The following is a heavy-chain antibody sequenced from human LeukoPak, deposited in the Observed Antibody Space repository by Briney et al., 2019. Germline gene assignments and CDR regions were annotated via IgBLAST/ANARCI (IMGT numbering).Heavy chain of an antibody. J-gene: IGHJ4*02. CDR2: TYYRSKWYN. Sequence: SQTLSLTCALSGDIVSSNSAAWNWIRLYPSRGLEWLGRTYYRSKWYNDYAVSVRSRITINPDTSKNQFSLQLNSVTPEDTAVYYCARSGKSADGSSGDYWGQGTLVTVSS. V-gene: IGHV6-1*01. D-gene: IGHD3-10*01. CDR3: ARSGKSADGSSGDY. CDR1: GDIVSSNSAA.